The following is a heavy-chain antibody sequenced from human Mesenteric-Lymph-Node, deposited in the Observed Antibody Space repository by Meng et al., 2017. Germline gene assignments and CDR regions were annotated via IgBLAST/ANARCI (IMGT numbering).Heavy chain of an antibody. D-gene: IGHD2-15*01. CDR2: IYYSGST. CDR3: ARQATGYCSGGSCYSGSIFDY. CDR1: GGSISIGDYY. J-gene: IGHJ4*02. V-gene: IGHV4-30-4*01. Sequence: PALVQPSPTLSLTFNFSGGSISIGDYYWSWIRHPPGKGLEWIGYIYYSGSTHYNPSLKSRVTISVDTSKNQFSLKVSSVTAADTAVYYCARQATGYCSGGSCYSGSIFDYWGQGTLVTVSS.